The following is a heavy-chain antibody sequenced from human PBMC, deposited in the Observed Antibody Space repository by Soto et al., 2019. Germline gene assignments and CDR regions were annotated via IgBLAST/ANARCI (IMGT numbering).Heavy chain of an antibody. Sequence: EVQLVESGGGLVEPGGSLRLSCAASGFTFSSYSMNWVRQAPGKGLEWVSSISSSSSYIYYADSVKGRFTISRDNAKNSLYLQMNSLRAEDTAVYYCARDQTTVTTLIYYYMDVWGKGTTDTVSS. CDR1: GFTFSSYS. CDR2: ISSSSSYI. V-gene: IGHV3-21*01. J-gene: IGHJ6*03. D-gene: IGHD4-17*01. CDR3: ARDQTTVTTLIYYYMDV.